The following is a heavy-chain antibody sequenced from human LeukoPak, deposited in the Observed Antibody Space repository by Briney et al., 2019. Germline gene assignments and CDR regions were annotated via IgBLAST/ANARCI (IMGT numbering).Heavy chain of an antibody. D-gene: IGHD3-22*01. CDR2: INHSGST. J-gene: IGHJ3*02. CDR1: GGSFSDYY. V-gene: IGHV4-34*01. Sequence: SETLSLTCAVYGGSFSDYYWSWIRQSPGKGLEWIGEINHSGSTNYNPSLKSRVTISVDTSKNQFSLKLSSVTAADTAVYFCARGPYSYDSSGAFDIWGQGTMVTVSS. CDR3: ARGPYSYDSSGAFDI.